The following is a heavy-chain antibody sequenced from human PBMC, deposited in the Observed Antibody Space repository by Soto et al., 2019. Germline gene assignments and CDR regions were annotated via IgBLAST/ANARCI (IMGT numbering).Heavy chain of an antibody. D-gene: IGHD2-21*01. V-gene: IGHV2-5*01. J-gene: IGHJ6*02. Sequence: SGPKLVNHTRTLTLTCTFTGFSLNTGGVGVGWIRQHPGKALERLALIYWNDDQRYSLSLKSRLTITKDTSRNQVVLTMTNMDPVDTATYYCARDTSGWRWLLDVWGQGTTVTVSS. CDR1: GFSLNTGGVG. CDR3: ARDTSGWRWLLDV. CDR2: IYWNDDQ.